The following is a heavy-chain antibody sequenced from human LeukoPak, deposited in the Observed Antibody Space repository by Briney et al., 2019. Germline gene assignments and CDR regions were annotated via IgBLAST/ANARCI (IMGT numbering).Heavy chain of an antibody. CDR1: GGSFSGYY. D-gene: IGHD2-2*01. V-gene: IGHV4-34*01. J-gene: IGHJ6*02. Sequence: PSETLSLTCAVYGGSFSGYYWSWIRQPPGKGLEWIWEINHSGSTNYNPSLKSRVTISVDTSKNQFSLKLSSVTAADTAVYYCACSSTNYYYYGMDVWGQGTTVTVSS. CDR2: INHSGST. CDR3: ACSSTNYYYYGMDV.